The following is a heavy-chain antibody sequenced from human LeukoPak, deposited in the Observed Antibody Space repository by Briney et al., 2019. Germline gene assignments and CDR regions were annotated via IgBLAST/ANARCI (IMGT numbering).Heavy chain of an antibody. D-gene: IGHD6-19*01. V-gene: IGHV4-39*07. CDR1: GGSISSSSYY. J-gene: IGHJ5*02. Sequence: PSETLSLTCTVSGGSISSSSYYWGWIRQPPGKGLEWIGSIYYSGSTNYNPSLKSRVTISVDTSKNQFSLKLSSVTAADTAVYYCARGGAVARLFDPWGQGTLVTVSS. CDR3: ARGGAVARLFDP. CDR2: IYYSGST.